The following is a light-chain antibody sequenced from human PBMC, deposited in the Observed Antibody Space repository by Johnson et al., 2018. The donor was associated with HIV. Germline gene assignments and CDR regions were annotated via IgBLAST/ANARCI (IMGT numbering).Light chain of an antibody. Sequence: QLVLTQPPSVSAAPGQRVTRSYSGSSSNIGNNFVSWFRQLPLRAPKVLIYDNNERPSGTPDRFSGSKSGTSATLGITGLQTGDEADYYCGTWDSSLRSGFFGTGTKVTVL. V-gene: IGLV1-51*01. CDR3: GTWDSSLRSGF. J-gene: IGLJ1*01. CDR2: DNN. CDR1: SSNIGNNF.